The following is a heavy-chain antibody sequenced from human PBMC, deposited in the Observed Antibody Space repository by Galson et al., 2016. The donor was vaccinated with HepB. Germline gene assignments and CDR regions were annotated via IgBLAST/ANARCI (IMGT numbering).Heavy chain of an antibody. J-gene: IGHJ4*02. CDR3: AHGSGWLFDY. Sequence: PALVKPTQTLTLTCTFSGFSLTTTPVGVGWFRQPPGKALEWLALIYWNDDNHYTPSLRSRLTLTKDTSKNHVVLTMPNMDPVDTATYYCAHGSGWLFDYWGQGTLVTVSS. D-gene: IGHD6-19*01. CDR1: GFSLTTTPVG. V-gene: IGHV2-5*01. CDR2: IYWNDDN.